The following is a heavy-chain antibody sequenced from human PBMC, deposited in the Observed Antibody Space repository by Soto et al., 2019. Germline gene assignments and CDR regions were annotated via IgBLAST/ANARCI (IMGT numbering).Heavy chain of an antibody. D-gene: IGHD2-21*01. Sequence: QIQLQESGPGLVKPSETLSLTCIVSGGSISSYYFSWIRQSAGKGLEWIGHMFISGSANYNPSLKSRVTMSVDTSKNHFSLKLRSVTAADTAVYYCATDPLVRGSFDIWGQGTMVTVSS. J-gene: IGHJ3*02. V-gene: IGHV4-4*07. CDR3: ATDPLVRGSFDI. CDR1: GGSISSYY. CDR2: MFISGSA.